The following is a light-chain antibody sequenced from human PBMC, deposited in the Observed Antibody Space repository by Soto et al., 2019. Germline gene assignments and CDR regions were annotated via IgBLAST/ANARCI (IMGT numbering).Light chain of an antibody. J-gene: IGKJ1*01. CDR2: KAS. CDR3: QQYNDNWT. Sequence: DIQMTQSPSTLSASVGDRVTITCRASQSISSWLAWYQQKPGKAPKLLIYKASTLQSGVPSRFSRSGSGTEFTLSMSSLQPDDSATYYCQQYNDNWTFGQGTKVEIK. V-gene: IGKV1-5*03. CDR1: QSISSW.